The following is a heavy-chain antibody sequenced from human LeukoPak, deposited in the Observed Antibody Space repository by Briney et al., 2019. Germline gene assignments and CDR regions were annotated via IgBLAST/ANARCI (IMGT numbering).Heavy chain of an antibody. J-gene: IGHJ4*01. V-gene: IGHV4-39*07. CDR2: IYHSGST. CDR3: ARDSGSSWDY. CDR1: GGSISSSSYY. D-gene: IGHD6-6*01. Sequence: SETLSLTCTVSGGSISSSSYYWGWIRQPPGKGLEWIGNIYHSGSTYYSPSLKSRVTISIDTSKNRFSLKLNSVTAADTAMYYCARDSGSSWDYWGQGTLITVSS.